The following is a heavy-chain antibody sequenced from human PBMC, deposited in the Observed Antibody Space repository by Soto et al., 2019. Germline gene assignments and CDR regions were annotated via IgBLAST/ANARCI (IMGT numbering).Heavy chain of an antibody. CDR2: LYSGGRI. Sequence: EAQLVESGGGLIQPGGSLRLSCAASGFTVSDNYITWVRQAPGKGLEWVSLLYSGGRIYYADSVMGRFTISRDTSKNTLYRQMNSLRTEDTAVYYCAKSDPGYAYGLNVWGQGTTITVSS. CDR3: AKSDPGYAYGLNV. CDR1: GFTVSDNY. J-gene: IGHJ6*02. V-gene: IGHV3-53*01. D-gene: IGHD5-18*01.